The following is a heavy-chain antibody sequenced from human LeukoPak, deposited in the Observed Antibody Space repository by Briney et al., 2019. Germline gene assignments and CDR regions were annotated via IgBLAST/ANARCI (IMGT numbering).Heavy chain of an antibody. V-gene: IGHV1-2*02. Sequence: ASVTVSCKVSGYTFTDYYIHWIRQAPGQGLEWMGWVNPNSGGSSFTQRFQGRVTMTTDTSISTAYMELSSLRSDDTAVYYCARPGYCNSYSCEGLDYWGQGTLVTVSS. CDR1: GYTFTDYY. J-gene: IGHJ4*02. CDR3: ARPGYCNSYSCEGLDY. CDR2: VNPNSGGS. D-gene: IGHD2/OR15-2a*01.